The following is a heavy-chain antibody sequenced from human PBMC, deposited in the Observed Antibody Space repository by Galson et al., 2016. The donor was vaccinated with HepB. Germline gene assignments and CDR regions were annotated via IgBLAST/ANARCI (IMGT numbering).Heavy chain of an antibody. Sequence: SLRLSCAASGFTFSDFGMHWVRQAPGKGLEWVALIWYDGSNEHYADSVKGRFTISRDNSKNTLYLQMNSLRVKDTAVYYCAKGTTLQVHFGYFDHWGQGTLVTVSS. CDR2: IWYDGSNE. V-gene: IGHV3-33*06. J-gene: IGHJ4*02. CDR1: GFTFSDFG. CDR3: AKGTTLQVHFGYFDH. D-gene: IGHD1/OR15-1a*01.